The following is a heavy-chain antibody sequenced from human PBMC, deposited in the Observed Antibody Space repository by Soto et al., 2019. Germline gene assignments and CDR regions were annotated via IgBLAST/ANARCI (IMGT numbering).Heavy chain of an antibody. J-gene: IGHJ5*02. D-gene: IGHD3-16*01. CDR3: ARTPQSGGWFDP. CDR2: INAGNGNT. CDR1: GYTFTSYA. V-gene: IGHV1-3*01. Sequence: QVQLVQSGAEVKKPGASVKVSCKASGYTFTSYAMHWVRQDPGQRLEWMGWINAGNGNTKYSQKFQGRVTITRDTSASTAYMELSSLRSEDTAVYYCARTPQSGGWFDPWGQGTLVTVSS.